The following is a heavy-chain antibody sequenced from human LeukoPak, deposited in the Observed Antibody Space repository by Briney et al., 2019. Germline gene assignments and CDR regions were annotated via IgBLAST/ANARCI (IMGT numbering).Heavy chain of an antibody. D-gene: IGHD1/OR15-1a*01. V-gene: IGHV3-30*04. CDR3: ARDVGGTSADYYFDY. CDR2: ISYDGRDK. J-gene: IGHJ4*02. CDR1: GFTFSSYA. Sequence: GGSLRLSCAASGFTFSSYAMHWVRQAPGKGLEWVTVISYDGRDKHYADSVKGRFTVFRDNSKNTLYLQMNSLRAEDTAVYYCARDVGGTSADYYFDYWGQGTPVTVSS.